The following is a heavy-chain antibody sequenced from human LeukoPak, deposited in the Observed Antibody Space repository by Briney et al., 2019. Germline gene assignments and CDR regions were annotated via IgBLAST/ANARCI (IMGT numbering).Heavy chain of an antibody. D-gene: IGHD1-1*01. CDR3: ARVNINNWHSCDY. CDR1: GGSISSNNW. J-gene: IGHJ4*02. CDR2: IYHSGSP. Sequence: KPSGTLSLTCAVSGGSISSNNWWGWVRQPPGQGLEWIGEIYHSGSPSYNPSLKSRVTISVDKSRNHFSLNLSSVTAADTAVYYCARVNINNWHSCDYWGQGTLVTVSS. V-gene: IGHV4-4*02.